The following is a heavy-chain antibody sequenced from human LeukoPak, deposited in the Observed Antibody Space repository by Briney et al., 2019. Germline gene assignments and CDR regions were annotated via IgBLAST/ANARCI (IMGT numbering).Heavy chain of an antibody. Sequence: GGSLRLSCAASGFTFSSYGMHWVRQAPGKGLEWVAVIWYDGSNKYYADSVKGRFTISRDNSKNTLYLQMDSLRAEDTAVYYCASTMVRGVIHTSRYYAMDVWGQGTTVTVSS. D-gene: IGHD3-10*01. V-gene: IGHV3-33*01. J-gene: IGHJ6*02. CDR3: ASTMVRGVIHTSRYYAMDV. CDR1: GFTFSSYG. CDR2: IWYDGSNK.